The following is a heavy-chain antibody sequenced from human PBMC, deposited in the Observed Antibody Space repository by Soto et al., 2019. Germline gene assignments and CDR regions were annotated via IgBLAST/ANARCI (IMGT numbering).Heavy chain of an antibody. Sequence: QVQLVQSGAEVKKPGSSVKVSCKASGGSFRREAINWVRQAPGQGPEWMGGILPIFGTADYAQKFQGRVKITADVSTTTAYMELSSLRFEDTAVYYCARGHDFGGNSDAFDVWGQGTMVIVSS. CDR2: ILPIFGTA. J-gene: IGHJ3*01. D-gene: IGHD2-15*01. CDR3: ARGHDFGGNSDAFDV. V-gene: IGHV1-69*12. CDR1: GGSFRREA.